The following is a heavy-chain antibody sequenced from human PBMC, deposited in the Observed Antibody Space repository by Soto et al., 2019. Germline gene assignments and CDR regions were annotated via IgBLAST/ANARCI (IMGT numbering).Heavy chain of an antibody. J-gene: IGHJ4*02. CDR1: EFSVSSNY. CDR3: ASNPYGFTSGCSYTDY. Sequence: EVQLVESGGGLVQPGESLRLSCAASEFSVSSNYMSWVRQAPGKGLEWVSVIYASGTTYYADSVRGRFTISRDTSKNTLYLKMLSLRAEDTAVYYCASNPYGFTSGCSYTDYWGQGTLVTVSS. D-gene: IGHD3-10*01. CDR2: IYASGTT. V-gene: IGHV3-66*01.